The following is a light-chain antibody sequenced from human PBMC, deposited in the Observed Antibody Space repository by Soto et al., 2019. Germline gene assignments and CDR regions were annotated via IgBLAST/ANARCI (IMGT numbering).Light chain of an antibody. V-gene: IGKV1-39*01. J-gene: IGKJ1*01. CDR2: LAS. CDR3: QQHIRFPTK. Sequence: DFQLPQSPSSLSSSVGARATITCRASHDISNFLNWYQQRPGKAPKLLMYLASTLQSGVPARFSGSGSGTNFTLTISSLQPEDFATYYCQQHIRFPTKFGQGTKVDIK. CDR1: HDISNF.